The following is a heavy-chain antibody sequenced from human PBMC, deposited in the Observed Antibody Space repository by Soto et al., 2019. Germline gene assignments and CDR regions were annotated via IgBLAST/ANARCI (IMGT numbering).Heavy chain of an antibody. J-gene: IGHJ3*01. CDR1: GGSISSSSYY. CDR3: ASRQPAVTPRDAFDV. V-gene: IGHV4-39*01. D-gene: IGHD4-17*01. CDR2: IYFSGST. Sequence: SETLSLTCTVSGGSISSSSYYWGWIRQPPGKGLEWIGKIYFSGSTYYNPSLKSRVTISVDTSKNQFTLKLSSVTAADTAVYFCASRQPAVTPRDAFDVRGQGKTVTFPS.